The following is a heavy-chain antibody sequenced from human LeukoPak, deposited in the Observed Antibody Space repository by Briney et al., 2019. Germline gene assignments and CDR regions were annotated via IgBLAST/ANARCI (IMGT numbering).Heavy chain of an antibody. D-gene: IGHD5-12*01. CDR3: AREGIVATSPFDY. V-gene: IGHV4-59*01. J-gene: IGHJ4*02. Sequence: PSETLSLTCTVSGGSISSYYWSWIRQPPGKGLAWIGYIYYSGSTNYNPSLKSRVTISVDTPKNQFSLKLSSVTAADTAVYYCAREGIVATSPFDYWGQGTLVTVSS. CDR1: GGSISSYY. CDR2: IYYSGST.